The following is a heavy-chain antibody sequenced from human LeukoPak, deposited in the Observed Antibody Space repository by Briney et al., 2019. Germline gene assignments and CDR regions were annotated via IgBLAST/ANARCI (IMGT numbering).Heavy chain of an antibody. CDR3: ARDPSSGWYLKGWFDP. Sequence: PGGCLRLSCAASGFTFSSYSMNSVRQAPGKGLDWVALIHHDGSNKYYADSVKGRFTISRDNAKNSLYLQMNSLRAEDTAVYYCARDPSSGWYLKGWFDPWGQGTLVTVSS. J-gene: IGHJ5*02. CDR1: GFTFSSYS. D-gene: IGHD6-19*01. V-gene: IGHV3-33*08. CDR2: IHHDGSNK.